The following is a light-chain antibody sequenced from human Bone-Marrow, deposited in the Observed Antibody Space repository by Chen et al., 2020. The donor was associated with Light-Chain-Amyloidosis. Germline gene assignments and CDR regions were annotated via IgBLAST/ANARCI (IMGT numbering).Light chain of an antibody. CDR3: QQYGTSPLT. V-gene: IGKV3-20*01. CDR2: GSS. Sequence: EIVLTQSSGTRPLSPGEGANRSCRYSQTISSNSLTWYQQKFGQAPRLLISGSSSMAPGIPDRFTGSGSGTDFTLTINRLEPEDFAMYDCQQYGTSPLTFGGGTKVEIK. CDR1: QTISSNS. J-gene: IGKJ4*01.